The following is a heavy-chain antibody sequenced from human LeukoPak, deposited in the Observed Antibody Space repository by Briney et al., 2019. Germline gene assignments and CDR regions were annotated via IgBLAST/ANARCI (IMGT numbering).Heavy chain of an antibody. CDR1: GSTFSSYS. CDR2: ISSSTSYI. D-gene: IGHD2-21*02. CDR3: ARVVVVVTATLGTIDY. Sequence: GGSLRLSCAASGSTFSSYSMNWVRQAPGQGLEWVSSISSSTSYIYYADSVKGRFTISRDNAKNSLYLQMNSLRAEDTAVYYCARVVVVVTATLGTIDYWGQGTLVTVSS. V-gene: IGHV3-21*01. J-gene: IGHJ4*02.